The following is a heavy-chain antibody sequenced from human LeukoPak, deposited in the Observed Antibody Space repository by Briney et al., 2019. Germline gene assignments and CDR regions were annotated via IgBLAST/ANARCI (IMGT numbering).Heavy chain of an antibody. CDR1: GGSISSYY. J-gene: IGHJ4*02. V-gene: IGHV4-59*01. CDR3: ARQGELPFFDY. Sequence: PSETLSLTCTVSGGSISSYYWSWLRQPPGKGLEWIGYIYYSGSTNYNPSLKSRVTISVDTSKNQFSLKLSSVTAADTAVYYCARQGELPFFDYWGQGTLVTVSS. CDR2: IYYSGST. D-gene: IGHD1-26*01.